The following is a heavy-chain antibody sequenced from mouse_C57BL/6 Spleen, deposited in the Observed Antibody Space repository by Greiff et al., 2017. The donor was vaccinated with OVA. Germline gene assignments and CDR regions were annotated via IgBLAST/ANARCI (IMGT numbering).Heavy chain of an antibody. J-gene: IGHJ3*01. D-gene: IGHD2-1*01. CDR2: IDPSDSYT. Sequence: VQLQQPGAELVRPGTSVKLSCKASGYTFTSYWMHWVKQRPGPGLEWIGVIDPSDSYTNYNQKFKGKATLTVDTSSSTAYMQLSSLTSEDSAVYYCAVYGNPSSAYWGQGTLVTVSA. V-gene: IGHV1-59*01. CDR1: GYTFTSYW. CDR3: AVYGNPSSAY.